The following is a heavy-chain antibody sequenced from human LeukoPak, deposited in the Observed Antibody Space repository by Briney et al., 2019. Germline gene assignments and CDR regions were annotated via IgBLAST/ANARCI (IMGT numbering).Heavy chain of an antibody. J-gene: IGHJ5*02. CDR1: GGSISSYY. V-gene: IGHV4-59*12. D-gene: IGHD3-22*01. Sequence: MSSETLSLTCTVSGGSISSYYWSWIRQPPGKGLEWIGYIYYSGSTNYNPSLKSRVTISVDTSKNQFSLKLSSVTAADTAVYYCARDHGGYWTRTKNWFDPWGQGTLVTVSS. CDR2: IYYSGST. CDR3: ARDHGGYWTRTKNWFDP.